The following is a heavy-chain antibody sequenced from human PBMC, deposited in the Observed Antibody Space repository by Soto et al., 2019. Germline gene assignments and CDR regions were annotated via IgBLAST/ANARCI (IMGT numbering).Heavy chain of an antibody. CDR3: AIQHPLDSSAWYN. CDR1: GYSFTNYW. V-gene: IGHV5-51*01. J-gene: IGHJ4*02. Sequence: GESLKISCKASGYSFTNYWIGWVRQMPGKGLEWMGAIYPGDSDTRYSPSFQGQVTFSVDKSINTAYLHWTSLKASDTAIYYCAIQHPLDSSAWYNWGQGTLVTVSS. D-gene: IGHD6-19*01. CDR2: IYPGDSDT.